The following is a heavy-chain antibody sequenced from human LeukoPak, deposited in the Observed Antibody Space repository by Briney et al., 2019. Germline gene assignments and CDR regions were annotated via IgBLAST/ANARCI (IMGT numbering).Heavy chain of an antibody. D-gene: IGHD4-17*01. CDR1: GFTFSSYC. J-gene: IGHJ4*02. Sequence: PGGSLRLSCAASGFTFSSYCMRWVRQPPGKGLEWVAFIRYDGSNKYYADSVKGRFTISRDNSKNTLYLQMNSLRAEDTAVYYCAKDFYGDYSGSCFDYWGQGTLVTVSS. CDR3: AKDFYGDYSGSCFDY. V-gene: IGHV3-30*02. CDR2: IRYDGSNK.